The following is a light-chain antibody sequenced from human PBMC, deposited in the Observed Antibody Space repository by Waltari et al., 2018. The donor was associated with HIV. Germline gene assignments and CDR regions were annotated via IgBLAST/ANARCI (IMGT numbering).Light chain of an antibody. CDR1: SSDVGAYNY. J-gene: IGLJ1*01. Sequence: QSALTQPASVSGSPGQSVTISCTGTSSDVGAYNYVSWYQQPPAKVPQLLIYQVRNRPSGISDRFSGSKSGNTASLIISGLQAEDEADYYCTSQTDRGTFVFGPGTKVTVL. V-gene: IGLV2-14*01. CDR3: TSQTDRGTFV. CDR2: QVR.